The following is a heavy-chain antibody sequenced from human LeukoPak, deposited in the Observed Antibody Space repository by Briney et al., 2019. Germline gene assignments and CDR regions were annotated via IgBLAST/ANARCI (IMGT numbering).Heavy chain of an antibody. CDR1: GFTFNTYS. J-gene: IGHJ4*02. CDR2: ISDSSGTI. V-gene: IGHV3-48*01. Sequence: GGSLRLSCAASGFTFNTYSMNWVRQAPGKGLEWISYISDSSGTIYYADSVKGRFTISRDNSKNTIYLQMDSLRAEDTAIYYCARDYWWNYDYWGQGTLVTVSS. CDR3: ARDYWWNYDY. D-gene: IGHD1-7*01.